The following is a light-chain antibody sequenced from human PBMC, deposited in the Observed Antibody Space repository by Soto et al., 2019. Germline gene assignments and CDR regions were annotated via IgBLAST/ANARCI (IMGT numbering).Light chain of an antibody. CDR3: SSYTTSNTQV. Sequence: QSALTQPASVSGSPGQSITISCTGTSSDVGTYNYVSWYQHRPGKAPKLMIYDVSYRPSGVSNRFSGSKSANTASLTISGLPAEDEADYDGSSYTTSNTQVFGGGTKVTVL. J-gene: IGLJ3*02. CDR1: SSDVGTYNY. V-gene: IGLV2-14*01. CDR2: DVS.